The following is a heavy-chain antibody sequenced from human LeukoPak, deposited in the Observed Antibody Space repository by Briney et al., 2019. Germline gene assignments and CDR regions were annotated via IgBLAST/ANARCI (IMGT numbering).Heavy chain of an antibody. J-gene: IGHJ5*02. Sequence: ASVKVSCKASGYTFTSYGISWVRQAPGQGLEWMGWISAYNGNTNYAQKLQGRVTITRDTSISTAYMGLSSLTSEDTAVYYCARGDRDYDILTGYSKSWFDPWGQGTLVTVSS. CDR2: ISAYNGNT. D-gene: IGHD3-9*01. CDR3: ARGDRDYDILTGYSKSWFDP. CDR1: GYTFTSYG. V-gene: IGHV1-18*01.